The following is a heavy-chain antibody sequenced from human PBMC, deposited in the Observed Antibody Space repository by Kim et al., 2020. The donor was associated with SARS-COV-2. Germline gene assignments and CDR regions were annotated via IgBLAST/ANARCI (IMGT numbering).Heavy chain of an antibody. V-gene: IGHV3-23*01. CDR3: AKDVLMWFGVLGGGMDV. D-gene: IGHD3-10*01. J-gene: IGHJ6*04. Sequence: GGSLRLSCAASGFTFSSYAMSWVRQAPGKGLEWVSSISGSDGNTYYAQSVKGRFTISRDNSKNTLYLQIYSLRAEDTAVYYCAKDVLMWFGVLGGGMDVWGAGTPVTLSS. CDR2: ISGSDGNT. CDR1: GFTFSSYA.